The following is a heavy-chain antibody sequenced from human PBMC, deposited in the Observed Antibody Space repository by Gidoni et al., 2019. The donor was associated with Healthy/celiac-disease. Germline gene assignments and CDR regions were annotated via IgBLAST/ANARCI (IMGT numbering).Heavy chain of an antibody. CDR3: ARGSLYYYCYYMDV. Sequence: QVQLQQLGAGLLKPSETLSLPCAVYGGSFSGYYWSWIRQPPGKGLEWIGEINHSGSTNYNPSLKSRVTISVDTSKNQFSLKLSSVTAADTAVYYCARGSLYYYCYYMDVWGKGTTVTVSS. CDR1: GGSFSGYY. V-gene: IGHV4-34*01. CDR2: INHSGST. J-gene: IGHJ6*03.